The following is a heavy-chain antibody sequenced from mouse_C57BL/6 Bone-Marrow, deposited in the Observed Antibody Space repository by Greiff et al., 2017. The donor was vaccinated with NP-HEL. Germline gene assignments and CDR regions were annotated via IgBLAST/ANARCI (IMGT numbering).Heavy chain of an antibody. D-gene: IGHD2-12*01. J-gene: IGHJ3*01. CDR1: GFSFNTYA. CDR2: IRSKSNNYAT. CDR3: VRPSYYSSWFAY. V-gene: IGHV10-1*01. Sequence: EVQLVESGGGLVQPKGSLKLSCAASGFSFNTYAMNWVRQAPGKGLEWVARIRSKSNNYATYYADSVKDRFTISRDDSESMLYLQMNNLKTEDTAMYYGVRPSYYSSWFAYWGQGTLVTVSA.